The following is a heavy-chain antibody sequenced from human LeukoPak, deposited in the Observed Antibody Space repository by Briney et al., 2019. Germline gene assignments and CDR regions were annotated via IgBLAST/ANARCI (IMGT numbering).Heavy chain of an antibody. CDR3: ARGDSSAFDI. CDR1: GFTFSSYR. Sequence: GGSLGLSCAASGFTFSSYRVNWVRQAPGKGLEWVASIKQGESERYYVDSVHGRFTISRGNAKNSLYLQMNSLRAEDTAVYYCARGDSSAFDIWGQGTMVTVSS. J-gene: IGHJ3*02. D-gene: IGHD3-22*01. CDR2: IKQGESER. V-gene: IGHV3-7*04.